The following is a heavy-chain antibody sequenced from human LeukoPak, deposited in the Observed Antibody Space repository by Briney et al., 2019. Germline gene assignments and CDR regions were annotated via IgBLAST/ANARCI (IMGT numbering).Heavy chain of an antibody. CDR2: IYYSGST. V-gene: IGHV4-39*01. Sequence: SGTLSLTCAVSGGSISISSSNWWSWVRQPPGKGLEWIANIYYSGSTYYNPSLKSRVTISVDTSKNQFSLNLSSVTAADTALYYCARLPRGGGWYLDYWGQGTLVTVSS. J-gene: IGHJ4*02. CDR3: ARLPRGGGWYLDY. CDR1: GGSISISSSNW. D-gene: IGHD6-19*01.